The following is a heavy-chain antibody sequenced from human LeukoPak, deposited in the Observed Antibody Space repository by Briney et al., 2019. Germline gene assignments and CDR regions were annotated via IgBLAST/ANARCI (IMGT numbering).Heavy chain of an antibody. D-gene: IGHD3-22*01. CDR2: ISGSGGST. V-gene: IGHV3-23*01. CDR3: AKDYYDSSGYYYYYYGMDV. Sequence: HPGGSLRLSCAASGFTFSSYAMSWVRQAPGKGLEWVSAISGSGGSTYYADSVKGRFTISRDNSKNTLYLRMNSLRAEDTAVYYCAKDYYDSSGYYYYYYGMDVWGQGTTVTVSS. CDR1: GFTFSSYA. J-gene: IGHJ6*02.